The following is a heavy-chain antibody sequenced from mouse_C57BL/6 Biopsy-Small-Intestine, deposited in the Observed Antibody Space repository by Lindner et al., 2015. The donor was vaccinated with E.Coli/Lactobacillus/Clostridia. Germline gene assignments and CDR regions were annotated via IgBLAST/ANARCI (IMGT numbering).Heavy chain of an antibody. Sequence: SVKVSCKASGYSLTGHYMHWVRQAPGQGLEWMGWINPNSGGTSYAQKFQGRVTMTRDTSISTVYMELSGLRSDDTALYYCARGGFSTENCSKALCYPFDYWGQGTLVTVSS. J-gene: IGHJ4*01. CDR3: ARGGFSTENCSKALCYPFDY. V-gene: IGHV1-22*01. CDR2: INPNSGGT. D-gene: IGHD6-1*01. CDR1: GYSLTGHY.